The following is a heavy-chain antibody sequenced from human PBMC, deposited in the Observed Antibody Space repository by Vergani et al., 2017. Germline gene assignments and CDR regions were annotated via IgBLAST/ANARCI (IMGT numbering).Heavy chain of an antibody. CDR2: IRNKANDSTP. Sequence: EVQVVESGGGLVKPGGSLRLPCAASGFIFSDHYMDWVRQAPGKGLEWVGRIRNKANDSTPQYAASVKGRFTISRDDSKSYLYLQMNSLQTEDTALYYCVRVKGSNWNDHLYDIWGQGTLVTVSS. CDR3: VRVKGSNWNDHLYDI. V-gene: IGHV3-72*01. D-gene: IGHD1-1*01. J-gene: IGHJ3*02. CDR1: GFIFSDHY.